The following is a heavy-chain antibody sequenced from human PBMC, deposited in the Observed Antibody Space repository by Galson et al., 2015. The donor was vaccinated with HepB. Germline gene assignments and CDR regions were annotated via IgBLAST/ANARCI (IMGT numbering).Heavy chain of an antibody. CDR1: GFTLSSYS. Sequence: SLRLSCAASGFTLSSYSMNWVRQAPGKGLEWVSYISGSSYTIYYADSVKGRFTISRDNAKNSLSLQMNSLRDDDTAVYYCASLYSGSYSPFDYWGQGTLVTVSS. CDR3: ASLYSGSYSPFDY. J-gene: IGHJ4*02. V-gene: IGHV3-48*02. CDR2: ISGSSYTI. D-gene: IGHD1-26*01.